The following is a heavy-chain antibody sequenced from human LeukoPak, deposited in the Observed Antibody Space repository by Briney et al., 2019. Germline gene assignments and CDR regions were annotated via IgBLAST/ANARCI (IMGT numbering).Heavy chain of an antibody. Sequence: PGGSLRLSCAASGFIVSSNYMNWVRQAPGKGLEWVSVIYTDGSTYYADSVKGPITISRDNSKNTLFLQMNSLRAEDTAVYYCARGAYGDYDYWGQGTLVTGSS. CDR1: GFIVSSNY. J-gene: IGHJ4*02. D-gene: IGHD4-17*01. V-gene: IGHV3-53*01. CDR3: ARGAYGDYDY. CDR2: IYTDGST.